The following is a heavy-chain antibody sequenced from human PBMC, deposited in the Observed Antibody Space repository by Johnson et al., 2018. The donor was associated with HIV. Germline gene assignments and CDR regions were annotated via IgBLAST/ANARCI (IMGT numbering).Heavy chain of an antibody. Sequence: VQLVESGGGLVQPGGSLRLSCAASGMTFSDLWMTWVRQAPGKGLEWVANIKQDGSEKYYVDSVKGRFTISRDNSKNTLYLQMSSLGVEDTAVYCCARVRIIYSSSSHAFDIWGQGTMVTVSS. CDR1: GMTFSDLW. J-gene: IGHJ3*02. CDR2: IKQDGSEK. CDR3: ARVRIIYSSSSHAFDI. D-gene: IGHD6-6*01. V-gene: IGHV3-7*02.